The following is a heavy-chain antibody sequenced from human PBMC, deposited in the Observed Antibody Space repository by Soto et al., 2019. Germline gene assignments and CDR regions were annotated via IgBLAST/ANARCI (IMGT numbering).Heavy chain of an antibody. D-gene: IGHD6-13*01. J-gene: IGHJ5*02. Sequence: ETLSLTCTVSGGSISSYYWSWIRQPAGKGLEWIGRIYTSGSTNYNPSLKSRVTMSVDTSKNQFSLKLSSVTAADTAVYYCARDRVASSWSYNWFDPWGQGTLVTVSS. CDR3: ARDRVASSWSYNWFDP. CDR2: IYTSGST. V-gene: IGHV4-4*07. CDR1: GGSISSYY.